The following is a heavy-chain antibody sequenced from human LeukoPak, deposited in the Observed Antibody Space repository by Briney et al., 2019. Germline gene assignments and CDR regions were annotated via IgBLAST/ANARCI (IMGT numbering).Heavy chain of an antibody. V-gene: IGHV4-34*01. Sequence: SETLSLTCAVYGGSFSGYYWSWIRQPPGKGLEWIGEINHSGSTNYNPSLKSRVTISVDTSKNQFSLKLSSVTAADTAVYYCAGGAFKLAYWGQGTLVTVPS. D-gene: IGHD2/OR15-2a*01. CDR1: GGSFSGYY. CDR2: INHSGST. J-gene: IGHJ4*02. CDR3: AGGAFKLAY.